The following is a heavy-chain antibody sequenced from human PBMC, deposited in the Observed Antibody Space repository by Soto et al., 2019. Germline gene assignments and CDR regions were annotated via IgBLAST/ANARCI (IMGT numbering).Heavy chain of an antibody. V-gene: IGHV1-8*01. CDR2: MNPNSGNT. D-gene: IGHD6-6*01. CDR1: GYTFTSYD. J-gene: IGHJ5*02. CDR3: ASRYSSSLWWFDP. Sequence: GASVKVSCKASGYTFTSYDINWVRQATGQGLEWMGWMNPNSGNTGYAQKFQGRVTMTRNTSISTAYMELSSLRSEDTAVYYCASRYSSSLWWFDPWGQGTLVTVSS.